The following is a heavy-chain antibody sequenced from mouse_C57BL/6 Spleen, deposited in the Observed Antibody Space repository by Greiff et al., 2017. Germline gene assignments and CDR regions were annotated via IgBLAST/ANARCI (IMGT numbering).Heavy chain of an antibody. CDR1: GYSFTDYN. D-gene: IGHD1-1*01. CDR2: INPNYGTT. Sequence: VQLQESGPELVKPGASVKISCKASGYSFTDYNLNWVKPSNGKSLEWIGVINPNYGTTSYNQKFQGKATLTVDQSSSTAYMQLNSLTSEDSAVYYCARDGSSWAWFAYWGQGTLVNVSA. V-gene: IGHV1-39*01. J-gene: IGHJ3*01. CDR3: ARDGSSWAWFAY.